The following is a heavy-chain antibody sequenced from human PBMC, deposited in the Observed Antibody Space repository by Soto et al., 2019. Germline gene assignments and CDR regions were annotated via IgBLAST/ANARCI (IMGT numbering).Heavy chain of an antibody. Sequence: PSETLSLTCAVYGGSFSGYYWSWIRQPPGKGLEWIGEINHSGSTNYNPSLKSRVTISVDTSKNQFSLKLSSVTAADTAVYYCARFSGGPTSWFDPWGQGTLVTVSS. CDR1: GGSFSGYY. D-gene: IGHD3-16*01. V-gene: IGHV4-34*01. J-gene: IGHJ5*02. CDR3: ARFSGGPTSWFDP. CDR2: INHSGST.